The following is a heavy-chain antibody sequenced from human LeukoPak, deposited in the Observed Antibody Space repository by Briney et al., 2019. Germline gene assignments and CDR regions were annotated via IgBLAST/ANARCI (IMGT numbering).Heavy chain of an antibody. V-gene: IGHV3-7*02. Sequence: GGSLRLSCAASGFTFSNYWMSWVRPVPGKGLEWVANIKEDGSEKYHVDSVKGRFTVSRDNAKNSLYLQMNSLRAEDTAVYYCARLQKRDSRDYWGQGTLVTVSS. CDR3: ARLQKRDSRDY. CDR1: GFTFSNYW. J-gene: IGHJ4*02. CDR2: IKEDGSEK. D-gene: IGHD5-24*01.